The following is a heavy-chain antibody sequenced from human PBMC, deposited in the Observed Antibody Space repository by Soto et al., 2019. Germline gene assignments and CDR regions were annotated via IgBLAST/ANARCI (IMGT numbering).Heavy chain of an antibody. J-gene: IGHJ5*02. D-gene: IGHD6-19*01. Sequence: GGSLRLSCAASGFTFSSYGMHWVRQAPGKGLEWVAVISYDGSNKYYADSVKGRFTISRDNSKNTLYLQMNSLRAEDTAVYYCAKDAWGQWLVEGWFDPWGQGTLVTVSS. V-gene: IGHV3-30*18. CDR1: GFTFSSYG. CDR2: ISYDGSNK. CDR3: AKDAWGQWLVEGWFDP.